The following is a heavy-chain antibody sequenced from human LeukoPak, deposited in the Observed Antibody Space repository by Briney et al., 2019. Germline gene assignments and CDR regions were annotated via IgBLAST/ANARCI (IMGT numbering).Heavy chain of an antibody. CDR1: AFIFSGHW. Sequence: PGGSLRLSCEGSAFIFSGHWMNWVRQTPGKGLERVANTKEDGSEKYYVDSVKGRFTISRDNAKNSLYLQMNSLRAEDTAVYYCASKSDYGMDVWGQGTTVTVSS. CDR3: ASKSDYGMDV. J-gene: IGHJ6*02. CDR2: TKEDGSEK. V-gene: IGHV3-7*01.